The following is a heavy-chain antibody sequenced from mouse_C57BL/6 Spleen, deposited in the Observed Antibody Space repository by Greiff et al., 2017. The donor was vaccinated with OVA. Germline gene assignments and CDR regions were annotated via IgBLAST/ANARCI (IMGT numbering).Heavy chain of an antibody. V-gene: IGHV1-9*01. CDR2: ILPGSGST. D-gene: IGHD1-1*01. CDR3: ARGYYGSSYDYSMDY. Sequence: QVQLKESGAELMKPGASVKLSCKATGYTFTGYWIEWVKQRPGHGLEWIGEILPGSGSTNYHEKFKGKATFTADTSSNTAYMQLSSLTTEDSAIYYFARGYYGSSYDYSMDYWGQGTSVTVSS. CDR1: GYTFTGYW. J-gene: IGHJ4*01.